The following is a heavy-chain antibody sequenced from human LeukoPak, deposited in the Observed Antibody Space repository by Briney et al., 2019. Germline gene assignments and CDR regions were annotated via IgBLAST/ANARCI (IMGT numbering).Heavy chain of an antibody. V-gene: IGHV5-51*01. D-gene: IGHD2/OR15-2a*01. CDR3: ARRLLSMAGLDAFDI. Sequence: GEPLKISCKGSGYSFTSYWIGWVRQMPGKGLEWMGIIYPGDSDTRYSPSFQGQVTISADKSISTAYLKWSSLKASDTAMYYCARRLLSMAGLDAFDIWGQGTMATVSS. J-gene: IGHJ3*02. CDR1: GYSFTSYW. CDR2: IYPGDSDT.